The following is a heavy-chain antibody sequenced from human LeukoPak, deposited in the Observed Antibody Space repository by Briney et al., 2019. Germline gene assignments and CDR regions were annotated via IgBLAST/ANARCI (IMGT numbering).Heavy chain of an antibody. Sequence: GGSLRLSCAASGFTVSSNYMTWVRQTPGKGLEWVSAISGGGSSTYFADSVKGRFTISRDNSRNTLYLQMNSLRAEDTAIYYCAKLRRGAAAGEFDYWGQGTLVTVSS. CDR2: ISGGGSST. CDR3: AKLRRGAAAGEFDY. CDR1: GFTVSSNY. V-gene: IGHV3-23*01. D-gene: IGHD6-13*01. J-gene: IGHJ4*02.